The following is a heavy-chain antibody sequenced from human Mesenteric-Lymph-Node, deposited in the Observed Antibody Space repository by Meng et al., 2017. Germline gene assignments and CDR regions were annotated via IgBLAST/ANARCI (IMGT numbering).Heavy chain of an antibody. CDR1: GFIFSYNW. V-gene: IGHV3-7*01. CDR2: IKQDGSEK. D-gene: IGHD3-22*01. CDR3: ARESRSYDGSGSYYGRSFDS. Sequence: GGSLRLSCEASGFIFSYNWMSWVRQAPGKGLERVANIKQDGSEKYYVDSVKGRFTISRDNAKNSLYLHMNSLRAEDTAVYYCARESRSYDGSGSYYGRSFDSWGQGTLVTVSS. J-gene: IGHJ4*02.